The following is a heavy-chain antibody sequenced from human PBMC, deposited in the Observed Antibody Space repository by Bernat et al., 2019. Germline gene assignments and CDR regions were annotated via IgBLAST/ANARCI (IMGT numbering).Heavy chain of an antibody. Sequence: EVQLVESGGGLVQPGGSLRLPCAASGFTFSSYWMSWVRQAPGKGLEWVANIKQDGSEKYYVDSVKGRFTISRDNAKNSLYLQMNSLRAEDTAVYYCARQGTWLPSGGDAFDIWGQGTMVTVSS. J-gene: IGHJ3*02. V-gene: IGHV3-7*01. CDR1: GFTFSSYW. CDR3: ARQGTWLPSGGDAFDI. D-gene: IGHD2-15*01. CDR2: IKQDGSEK.